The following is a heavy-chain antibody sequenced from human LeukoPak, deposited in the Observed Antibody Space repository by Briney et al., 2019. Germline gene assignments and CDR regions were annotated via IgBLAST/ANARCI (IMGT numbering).Heavy chain of an antibody. V-gene: IGHV4-59*12. CDR3: ASDRGGATNR. J-gene: IGHJ5*02. CDR1: GGSISSYY. Sequence: KPSETLSLTCTVSGGSISSYYWSWIRQPPGKGLEWIGYIYYSGSTYYNPSLKSRVTISVDTSKNQFSLKLSSVTAADTAVYYCASDRGGATNRWGQGTLVTVSS. CDR2: IYYSGST. D-gene: IGHD1-26*01.